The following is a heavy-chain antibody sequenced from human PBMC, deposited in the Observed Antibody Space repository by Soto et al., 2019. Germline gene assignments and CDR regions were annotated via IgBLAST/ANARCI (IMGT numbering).Heavy chain of an antibody. Sequence: SETLSLTCTFSVGSISSGGYYWSWIRQHPGKGLEWIGYIYYSGSTYYNPSLKSRVTISVDTSKNQFSLKLSSVTAADTAVYYCARSEGQFEPWGQGTLVIVSS. J-gene: IGHJ5*02. CDR3: ARSEGQFEP. CDR2: IYYSGST. V-gene: IGHV4-31*03. CDR1: VGSISSGGYY.